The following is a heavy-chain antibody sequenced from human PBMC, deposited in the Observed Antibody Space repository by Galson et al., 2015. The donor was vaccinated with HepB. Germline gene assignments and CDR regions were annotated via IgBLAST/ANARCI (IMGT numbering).Heavy chain of an antibody. CDR2: ISSSSSYT. V-gene: IGHV3-11*06. D-gene: IGHD3-10*02. CDR1: GFTFSDYY. CDR3: ARSMFKHPDYYYYGMDV. Sequence: SLRLSCAASGFTFSDYYMSWIRQAPGKGLEWVSYISSSSSYTNYADSVKGRFTISRDSAKNSLYLQMNSLRAEDTAAYYCARSMFKHPDYYYYGMDVWGQGTTVTVSS. J-gene: IGHJ6*02.